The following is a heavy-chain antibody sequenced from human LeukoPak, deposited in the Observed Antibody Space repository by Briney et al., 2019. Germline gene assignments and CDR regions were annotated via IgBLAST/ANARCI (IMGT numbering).Heavy chain of an antibody. CDR2: IIPIFGTA. CDR3: ARGGIAAAGTGGPPYYYYYMDV. CDR1: GYTFTSYG. V-gene: IGHV1-69*13. J-gene: IGHJ6*03. D-gene: IGHD6-13*01. Sequence: SVKVSCKASGYTFTSYGISWVRQAPGQGLEWMGGIIPIFGTANYAQKFQGRVTITADESTSTAYMELSSLRSEDTAVYYCARGGIAAAGTGGPPYYYYYMDVWGKGTTVTISS.